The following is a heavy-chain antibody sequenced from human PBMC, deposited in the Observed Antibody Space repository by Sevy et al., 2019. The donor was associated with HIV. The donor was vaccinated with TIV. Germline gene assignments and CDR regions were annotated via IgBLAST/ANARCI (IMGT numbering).Heavy chain of an antibody. CDR2: ISYSGST. V-gene: IGHV4-59*01. Sequence: SETLSLTCTVSGGSISGYYWSWIRQPPGKGLEWIGYISYSGSTNYNPSLKSRVTISVDTSKNEFSLKLSSVTAADTAVYYSGTSREITCTLDFWGQGTLVTVSS. CDR3: GTSREITCTLDF. D-gene: IGHD1-20*01. CDR1: GGSISGYY. J-gene: IGHJ4*02.